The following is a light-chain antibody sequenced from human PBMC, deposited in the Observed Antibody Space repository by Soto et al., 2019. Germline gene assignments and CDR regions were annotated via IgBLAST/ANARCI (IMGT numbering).Light chain of an antibody. Sequence: QLVLTQSPSASASLGASVKLTCTLSSGHSSYAIAWHRQQPEKGPRYLMKLNSDGSHSKGDGIPDRFSASTSGAERYLTISSLQSEDEADYYCQTWGTGTVVFGGGTKLTVL. J-gene: IGLJ2*01. CDR3: QTWGTGTVV. V-gene: IGLV4-69*01. CDR1: SGHSSYA. CDR2: LNSDGSH.